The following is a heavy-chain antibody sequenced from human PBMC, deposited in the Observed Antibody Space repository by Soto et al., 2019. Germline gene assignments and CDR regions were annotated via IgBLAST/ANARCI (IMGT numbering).Heavy chain of an antibody. J-gene: IGHJ6*02. D-gene: IGHD1-26*01. CDR1: GFKFDDYA. CDR2: ISWDGNQV. V-gene: IGHV3-9*01. Sequence: EVQLVESGGALVRPGRSLRLSCVASGFKFDDYAMHWVRQRPGKGLEWVSGISWDGNQVADADAVKGRFTISRDSAKNSLFLEMTGLTVDDTALYYCVKDIGEPGFGAGYSYGMDVWGLGTTVIVSS. CDR3: VKDIGEPGFGAGYSYGMDV.